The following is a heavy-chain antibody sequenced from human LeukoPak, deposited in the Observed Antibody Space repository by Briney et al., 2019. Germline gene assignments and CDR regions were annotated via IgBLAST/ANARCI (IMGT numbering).Heavy chain of an antibody. J-gene: IGHJ5*01. CDR1: GFTFSSYW. D-gene: IGHD5-12*01. CDR3: ARVGSHRNSGYDS. V-gene: IGHV3-7*01. CDR2: IKQDGSEK. Sequence: GGSLRLSCAASGFTFSSYWMSWVRQAPGKGLEWVANIKQDGSEKYYVDSVKGRFTISRDNAKNSLYLQMNSLRAEDTAVYYCARVGSHRNSGYDSWGQGTLVTVSS.